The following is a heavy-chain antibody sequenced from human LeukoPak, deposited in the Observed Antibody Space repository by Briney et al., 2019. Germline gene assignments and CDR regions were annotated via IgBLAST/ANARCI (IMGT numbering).Heavy chain of an antibody. Sequence: PGGSLRLSCAASGFIVSTNYMSWVRQAPGKGLEWVSVIYTDDETSYADSLKGRFTISRDSSKNTLYLQMSSLRDEDTAVYYCARVASGSQLADAFDIWGQGTMVTVSS. V-gene: IGHV3-66*01. J-gene: IGHJ3*02. CDR3: ARVASGSQLADAFDI. CDR2: IYTDDET. D-gene: IGHD6-6*01. CDR1: GFIVSTNY.